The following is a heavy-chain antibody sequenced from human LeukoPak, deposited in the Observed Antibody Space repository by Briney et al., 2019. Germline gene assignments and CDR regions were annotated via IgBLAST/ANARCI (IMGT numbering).Heavy chain of an antibody. Sequence: GESLKISCKGSGYRFTTSCIAWVRQMPGKGLEWMGIIYPGDSETRYSPSFQGHVTISADKSISTAYLQWSSLKASDTATYYCARQSTSSWENWGQGTLVTVSS. CDR1: GYRFTTSC. V-gene: IGHV5-51*01. J-gene: IGHJ4*02. D-gene: IGHD6-13*01. CDR3: ARQSTSSWEN. CDR2: IYPGDSET.